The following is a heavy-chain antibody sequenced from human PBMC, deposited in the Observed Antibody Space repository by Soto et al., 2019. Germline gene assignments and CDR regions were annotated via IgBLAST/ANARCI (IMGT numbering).Heavy chain of an antibody. CDR2: ISSSSSYI. CDR1: GYTFSSYS. J-gene: IGHJ6*02. Sequence: PGGSLRLSCAASGYTFSSYSMNWVRQAPGKGLEWVSSISSSSSYIYYADSVKGRFTISRDNAKNSLYLQMNSLRAEDTAVYYCVTAVRGYNANGDLWGQGTTVTVS. CDR3: VTAVRGYNANGDL. V-gene: IGHV3-21*04. D-gene: IGHD5-12*01.